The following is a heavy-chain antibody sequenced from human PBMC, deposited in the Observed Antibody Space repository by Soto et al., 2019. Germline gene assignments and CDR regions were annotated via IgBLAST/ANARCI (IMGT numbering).Heavy chain of an antibody. CDR3: AKDRGYSSDFDY. J-gene: IGHJ4*02. V-gene: IGHV3-23*01. D-gene: IGHD5-12*01. Sequence: EVQLLESGGTLVQPGGSLRLSCAASGFTFSDYVMSWVRQAPGKGLQWVSAISGRGGSTYYADSVKGRFTISRDNSKNTLYLQMNSLRVDDTAVYYCAKDRGYSSDFDYWGQGTLVTVSS. CDR1: GFTFSDYV. CDR2: ISGRGGST.